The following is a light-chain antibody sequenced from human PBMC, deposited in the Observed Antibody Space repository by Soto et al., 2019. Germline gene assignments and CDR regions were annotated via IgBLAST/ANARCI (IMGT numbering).Light chain of an antibody. J-gene: IGKJ1*01. CDR2: DAS. CDR1: QDIRNY. CDR3: QQYDKLVT. Sequence: DIQMTQSPSSLSASIGDRVTITCQASQDIRNYLNWYQQKPGKAPDLLIHDASNLETGVPSRFSGSGSGTVFTFTISSLQPEDIATYYCQQYDKLVTFGQGTKVDIK. V-gene: IGKV1-33*01.